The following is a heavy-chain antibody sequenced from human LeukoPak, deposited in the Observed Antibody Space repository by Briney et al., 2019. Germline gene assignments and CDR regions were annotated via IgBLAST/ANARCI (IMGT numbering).Heavy chain of an antibody. V-gene: IGHV1-2*02. J-gene: IGHJ3*02. Sequence: ASVKVSCKASGYTFTSYYMHWVRQAPGQGLEWMGWINPNSGGTNYAQKFQGRVTMTRDTSISTAYMELSRLRSDDTAVYYCAKDRKLRYFDWTVGGTWGAFDIWGQGTMVTVSS. CDR3: AKDRKLRYFDWTVGGTWGAFDI. CDR1: GYTFTSYY. CDR2: INPNSGGT. D-gene: IGHD3-9*01.